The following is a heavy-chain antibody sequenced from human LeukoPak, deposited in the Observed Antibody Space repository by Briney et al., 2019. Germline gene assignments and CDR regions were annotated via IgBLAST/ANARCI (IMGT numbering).Heavy chain of an antibody. D-gene: IGHD2-15*01. V-gene: IGHV3-33*08. CDR3: ARDSSSSYDY. J-gene: IGHJ4*02. CDR2: IWYDGSNK. Sequence: PGRSLRLSCAASGFTFSSYAMHWVRQAPGKGLEWVAVIWYDGSNKYYADSVKGRFTISRDNSKNTLYLQMNSLRAEDTAVYYCARDSSSSYDYWGQGTLVTVSS. CDR1: GFTFSSYA.